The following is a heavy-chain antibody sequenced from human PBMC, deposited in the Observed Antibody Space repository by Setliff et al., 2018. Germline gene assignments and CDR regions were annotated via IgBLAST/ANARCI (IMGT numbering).Heavy chain of an antibody. CDR2: IIPLSDIT. CDR3: ARVRDCSGGTCHRGVYHYMDV. J-gene: IGHJ6*03. Sequence: SVKVSCKVSGGAFTSHGVSWVRQAPGQGLEWMGGIIPLSDITSYAQTLQGRVTITADRSTNTVNMELSSLRSEDTAVYYCARVRDCSGGTCHRGVYHYMDVWGKGTTVTVSS. CDR1: GGAFTSHG. D-gene: IGHD2-15*01. V-gene: IGHV1-69*10.